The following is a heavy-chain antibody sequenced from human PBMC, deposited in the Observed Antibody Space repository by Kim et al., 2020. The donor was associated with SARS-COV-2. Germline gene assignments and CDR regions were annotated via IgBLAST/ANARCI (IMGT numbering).Heavy chain of an antibody. CDR2: IWYDGSNK. Sequence: GGSLRLSCAASGFTFSSYGMHWVRQAPGKGLEWVAVIWYDGSNKYYADSVKGRFTISRDNSKNTLYLQMNSLRAEDTAVYYCARAFLKDPILSPQPGIAVAGTGGGFDYWGQGALVTVSS. CDR1: GFTFSSYG. CDR3: ARAFLKDPILSPQPGIAVAGTGGGFDY. J-gene: IGHJ4*02. D-gene: IGHD6-19*01. V-gene: IGHV3-33*08.